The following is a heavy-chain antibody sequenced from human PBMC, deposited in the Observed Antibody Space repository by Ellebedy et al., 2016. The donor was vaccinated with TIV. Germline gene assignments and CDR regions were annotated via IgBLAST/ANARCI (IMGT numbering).Heavy chain of an antibody. Sequence: SETLSLTXTVSGYSISSGYYWGWIRQPPGKGLEWIGYIYHTGSTNYNPSLKSRVIISVDTSKNQFYLKLNAVTAADTAVYYCARDHDVLDLGYWGQGMLVTVSS. V-gene: IGHV4-38-2*02. D-gene: IGHD1-1*01. J-gene: IGHJ4*02. CDR1: GYSISSGYY. CDR2: IYHTGST. CDR3: ARDHDVLDLGY.